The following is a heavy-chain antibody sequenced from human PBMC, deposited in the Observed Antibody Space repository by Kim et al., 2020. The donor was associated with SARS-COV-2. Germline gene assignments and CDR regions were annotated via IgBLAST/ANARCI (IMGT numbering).Heavy chain of an antibody. CDR2: IFGSSSGI. Sequence: GGSLRLSCAASGFTFRDSAMNWVRQAPGKGLEWVSGIFGSSSGIDYADSVKGRFTISRDNSKNILSLQMNNLRAEDTAVYYCAKHLHVTCGTLYWYFELWGRGTVVAVSS. CDR3: AKHLHVTCGTLYWYFEL. V-gene: IGHV3-23*05. J-gene: IGHJ2*01. CDR1: GFTFRDSA. D-gene: IGHD1-26*01.